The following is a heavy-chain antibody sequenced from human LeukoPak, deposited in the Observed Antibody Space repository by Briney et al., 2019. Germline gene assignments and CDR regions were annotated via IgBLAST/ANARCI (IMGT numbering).Heavy chain of an antibody. CDR3: ARQYYYGTGSNND. J-gene: IGHJ4*02. CDR1: GGTFSSYA. V-gene: IGHV1-69*04. Sequence: SVKVSCKASGGTFSSYAISWVRQAPGQGLEWMGRIIPILGIANYAQKFQGRVTITADKSTSTAYMELSSLRSEDTAVYYCARQYYYGTGSNNDWGQGTLVTVSS. D-gene: IGHD3-10*01. CDR2: IIPILGIA.